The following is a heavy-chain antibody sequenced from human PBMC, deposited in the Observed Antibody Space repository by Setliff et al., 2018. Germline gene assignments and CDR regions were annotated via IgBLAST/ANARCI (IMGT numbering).Heavy chain of an antibody. D-gene: IGHD2-8*01. CDR1: GFTFSNYA. V-gene: IGHV3-23*01. Sequence: GGSLRLSCAASGFTFSNYAMSWVRQAPGKGLEWVSTISGNDGRTYYADSVQGRFTISRDNSKNTLYLQMNSLSAEDTAVYYCAKDGIALMVYAILADCWGQGTLVTVSS. CDR2: ISGNDGRT. J-gene: IGHJ4*02. CDR3: AKDGIALMVYAILADC.